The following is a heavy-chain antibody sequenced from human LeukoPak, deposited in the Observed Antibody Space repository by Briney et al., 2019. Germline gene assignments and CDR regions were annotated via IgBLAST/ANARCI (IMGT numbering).Heavy chain of an antibody. CDR3: VRARRLVIDY. Sequence: SETLSLTCTVSGGSIRSDDYYWSWIRQPPGEGLEWFGYIYYSGSTYYNPSLKSRITMSVDTSKNQFSLKLSSVTAADTAVYYCVRARRLVIDYWGQGTLVTVSS. V-gene: IGHV4-30-4*08. J-gene: IGHJ4*02. D-gene: IGHD1-26*01. CDR1: GGSIRSDDYY. CDR2: IYYSGST.